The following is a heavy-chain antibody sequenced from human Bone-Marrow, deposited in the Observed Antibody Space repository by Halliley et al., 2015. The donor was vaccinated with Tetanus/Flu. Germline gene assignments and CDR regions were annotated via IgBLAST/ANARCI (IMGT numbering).Heavy chain of an antibody. CDR2: INIDGSST. J-gene: IGHJ4*02. V-gene: IGHV3-74*01. Sequence: AASGFTFSSYWMHWARQAPGKGLVWVSRINIDGSSTTYADSVKGRFTISRDNAKNTLYLQMDSLRVEDTAVYYCAKRASDSAGYYFEKWGQGTLVTVSS. CDR1: GFTFSSYW. CDR3: AKRASDSAGYYFEK. D-gene: IGHD3-22*01.